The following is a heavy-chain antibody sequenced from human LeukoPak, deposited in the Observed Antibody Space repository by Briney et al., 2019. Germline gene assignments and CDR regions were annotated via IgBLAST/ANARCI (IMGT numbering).Heavy chain of an antibody. J-gene: IGHJ5*02. CDR2: IIPIFGTA. D-gene: IGHD2-2*01. CDR3: ARDREGYCSSTSCYPSNWFDP. CDR1: GGTFSSYA. Sequence: GASVKVSCKASGGTFSSYAISWVRQAPGQGLEWMGGIIPIFGTANYAQKFQGRVTITADKSTSTAYMELSSLRSEDTAVYYCARDREGYCSSTSCYPSNWFDPRGQGTLATVSS. V-gene: IGHV1-69*06.